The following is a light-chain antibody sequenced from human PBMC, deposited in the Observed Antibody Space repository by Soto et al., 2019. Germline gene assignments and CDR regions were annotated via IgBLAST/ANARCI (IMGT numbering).Light chain of an antibody. Sequence: EIVLTQSPGPLSLSPRERATLSCRASQSVSSSYLAWYQQKPGQAPRLLIYGASSRATGIPDRFSGSGSGTDFTLTISRLGPEDFAVYYCQQYGSSPWTVGQGTKVEIK. V-gene: IGKV3-20*01. J-gene: IGKJ1*01. CDR3: QQYGSSPWT. CDR1: QSVSSSY. CDR2: GAS.